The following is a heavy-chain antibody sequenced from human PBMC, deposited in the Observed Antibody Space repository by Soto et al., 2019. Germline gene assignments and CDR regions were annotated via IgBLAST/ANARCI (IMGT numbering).Heavy chain of an antibody. CDR3: ASGPPIAGSTKTDY. J-gene: IGHJ4*02. CDR1: GFTVSSNY. Sequence: EVQLVETGGGLIQPGGSLRLSCAASGFTVSSNYMSWVRQAPGKGLEWVSVIYSGGSTYYADSVKGRFTISRDNSKNTLYLQMNSLRAEDTAVYYCASGPPIAGSTKTDYWGQGTLVTVSS. D-gene: IGHD6-13*01. CDR2: IYSGGST. V-gene: IGHV3-53*02.